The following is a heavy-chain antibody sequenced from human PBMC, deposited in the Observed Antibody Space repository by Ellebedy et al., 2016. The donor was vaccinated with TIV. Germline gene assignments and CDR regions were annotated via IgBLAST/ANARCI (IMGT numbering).Heavy chain of an antibody. CDR1: GHIFTTY. D-gene: IGHD4-17*01. Sequence: AASVKVSCKASGHIFTTYQAPGQGLEWMGWMNPNSGDTGYSQKFQGRITITRNTSINTAYMELSSLRSEDTAVYYCARGRGDYGDPSFPVSDCWGQGTLVTVSS. CDR2: MNPNSGDT. CDR3: ARGRGDYGDPSFPVSDC. J-gene: IGHJ4*02. V-gene: IGHV1-8*03.